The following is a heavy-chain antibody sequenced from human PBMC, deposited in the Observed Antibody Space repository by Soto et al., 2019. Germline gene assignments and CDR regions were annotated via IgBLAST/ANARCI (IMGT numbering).Heavy chain of an antibody. CDR3: ARIGSSTSPRPYYFDY. Sequence: QVTLKESGPVLVKPTETLTLTCTVSGFSLSNARMGVSWIRQPPGKALEWLAHIFSNDEKSHSTSLKSRLTISKDTSKSQVVLTMTNMDPVDTATYYCARIGSSTSPRPYYFDYWGQGTLVTVSS. V-gene: IGHV2-26*01. CDR2: IFSNDEK. CDR1: GFSLSNARMG. D-gene: IGHD2-2*01. J-gene: IGHJ4*02.